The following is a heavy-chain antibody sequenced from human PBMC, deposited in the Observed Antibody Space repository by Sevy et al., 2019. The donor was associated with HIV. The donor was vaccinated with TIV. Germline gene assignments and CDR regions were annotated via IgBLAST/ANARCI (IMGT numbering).Heavy chain of an antibody. D-gene: IGHD6-19*01. J-gene: IGHJ5*02. V-gene: IGHV3-33*01. CDR1: GFIFSSYV. CDR2: IWHDGGNK. Sequence: GGSLRLSCAASGFIFSSYVMHWVRQAPGKGLEWVAAIWHDGGNKYNEDSVKGRFTISRDNSKNTLYLQMNSLRAEDTAVYYCARESGYSSGWNLDNWFDPWGQGTLVTVSS. CDR3: ARESGYSSGWNLDNWFDP.